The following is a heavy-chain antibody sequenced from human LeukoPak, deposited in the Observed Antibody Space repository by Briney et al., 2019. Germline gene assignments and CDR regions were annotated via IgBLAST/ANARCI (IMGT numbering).Heavy chain of an antibody. V-gene: IGHV3-30*18. J-gene: IGHJ4*02. CDR3: AKDGYGDYSASMNY. Sequence: GGSLRLSCAASGFTFSSYGMHWVRQAPGKGLEWVAVISYDGSNKYYADSVKGRFTISRDNSKNTLYLQMNSLRAEDTAVYYCAKDGYGDYSASMNYWGQGTLVTVSS. CDR2: ISYDGSNK. D-gene: IGHD4-17*01. CDR1: GFTFSSYG.